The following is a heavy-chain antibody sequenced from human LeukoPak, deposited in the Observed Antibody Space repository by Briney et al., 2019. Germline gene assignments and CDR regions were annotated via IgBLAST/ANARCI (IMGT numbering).Heavy chain of an antibody. Sequence: PGGSLRLSCAASGFTFSSYWMSWVRQAPGKGLEWVANIKQDGSEKYYVDSVKGRFTISRDNAKNSLYLQMNSLRAEDTAVYYCARENRGYSYGFPNENAFDIWGQGTMVTVSS. D-gene: IGHD5-18*01. V-gene: IGHV3-7*01. J-gene: IGHJ3*02. CDR3: ARENRGYSYGFPNENAFDI. CDR2: IKQDGSEK. CDR1: GFTFSSYW.